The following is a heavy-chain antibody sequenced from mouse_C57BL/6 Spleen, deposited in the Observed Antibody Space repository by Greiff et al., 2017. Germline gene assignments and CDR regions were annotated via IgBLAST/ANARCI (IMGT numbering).Heavy chain of an antibody. CDR2: ISNLAYSI. Sequence: EVKVVESGGGLVQPGGSLKLSCAASGFTFSDYGMAWVRQAPRKGPEWVAFISNLAYSIYYADTVTGRFTISRENAKNTLYLEMSSLRSEDTAMYYCARHGPRTKYYGSSYEAMDYWGQGTSVTVSS. D-gene: IGHD1-1*01. CDR1: GFTFSDYG. V-gene: IGHV5-15*01. J-gene: IGHJ4*01. CDR3: ARHGPRTKYYGSSYEAMDY.